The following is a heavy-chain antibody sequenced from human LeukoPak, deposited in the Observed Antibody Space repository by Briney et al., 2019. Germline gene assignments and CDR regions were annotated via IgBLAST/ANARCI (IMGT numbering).Heavy chain of an antibody. CDR1: GFTFSSYG. D-gene: IGHD2-2*01. J-gene: IGHJ3*02. CDR3: VKDGYCSSTSCYGDHDAFDI. V-gene: IGHV3-30*18. Sequence: GGSLRLSCAASGFTFSSYGMHWVRQAPGKGLEWVAVISYDGSNKYYADSVKGRFTISRDNSKNTLYLQMNSLRAEDTAVYYCVKDGYCSSTSCYGDHDAFDIWGQGTMVTVSS. CDR2: ISYDGSNK.